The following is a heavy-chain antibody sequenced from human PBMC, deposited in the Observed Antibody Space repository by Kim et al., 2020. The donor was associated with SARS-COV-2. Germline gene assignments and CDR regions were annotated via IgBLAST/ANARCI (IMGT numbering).Heavy chain of an antibody. D-gene: IGHD3-22*01. Sequence: GGSLRLSCAASGFTFSSYAMTWVRQAPGKGLEWGSSISGSGGSTYYADSVKGRFTISRDNSKNTLYLQMNSLRTEDTAVYYCAKDEHDSRGYYYYFDYWGQGILVTVSS. CDR2: ISGSGGST. CDR3: AKDEHDSRGYYYYFDY. J-gene: IGHJ4*02. CDR1: GFTFSSYA. V-gene: IGHV3-23*01.